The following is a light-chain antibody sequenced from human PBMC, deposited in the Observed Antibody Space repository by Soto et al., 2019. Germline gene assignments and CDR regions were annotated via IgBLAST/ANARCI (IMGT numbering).Light chain of an antibody. CDR1: QSLVHSDGDTY. CDR2: KIS. Sequence: DIVMTQTPLSSPVTRGQPASISCRSRQSLVHSDGDTYLNWLQXRTGQPPRVXIYKISKRFSGVPDRFTGSGAGTDFTLKISRVAAEDGATDDGMQQTQFPFTFGGGTKVDI. V-gene: IGKV2-24*01. CDR3: MQQTQFPFT. J-gene: IGKJ4*01.